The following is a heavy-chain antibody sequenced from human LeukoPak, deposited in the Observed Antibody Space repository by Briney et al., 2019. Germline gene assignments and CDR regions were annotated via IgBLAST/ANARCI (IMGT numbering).Heavy chain of an antibody. D-gene: IGHD4-17*01. Sequence: SETLSLTCTVSGDSINSLDLWSWVRQPPGKGLEWIGEMYLSGTTHSNPSVKSRVTISVDTSKNQFSLKLSSVTAADTAVYYCARLPVYWGQGTLVTVSS. CDR1: GDSINSLDL. CDR3: ARLPVY. J-gene: IGHJ4*02. CDR2: MYLSGTT. V-gene: IGHV4-4*02.